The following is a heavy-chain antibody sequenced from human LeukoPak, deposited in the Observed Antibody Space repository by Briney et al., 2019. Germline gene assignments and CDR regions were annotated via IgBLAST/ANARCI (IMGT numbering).Heavy chain of an antibody. D-gene: IGHD6-19*01. CDR3: ARGRVGQWLVDAFDI. CDR2: ISSSSSYI. V-gene: IGHV3-21*01. CDR1: GFTLSSYS. Sequence: TGGSLRLSCAASGFTLSSYSMNWVRQAPGKGLEWVSSISSSSSYIYYADSVKGRFTISRNNAKNSLNLQVNSLRAEDTAVYYCARGRVGQWLVDAFDIWGQGTMVTVSS. J-gene: IGHJ3*02.